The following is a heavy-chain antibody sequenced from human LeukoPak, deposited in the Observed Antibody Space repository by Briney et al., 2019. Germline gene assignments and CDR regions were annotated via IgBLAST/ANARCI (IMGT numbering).Heavy chain of an antibody. J-gene: IGHJ6*02. V-gene: IGHV3-30*03. CDR3: ARGMRGVVRGGNGMDV. CDR1: GFTFSSYG. Sequence: PGGSLRLSCAASGFTFSSYGMHWVRQAPGKGLERVAVISYDGSNKYYADSVKGRFTISRDNSKNTLYLQMNSLRAENTAVYYCARGMRGVVRGGNGMDVWGQGTTVTVSS. CDR2: ISYDGSNK. D-gene: IGHD3-10*01.